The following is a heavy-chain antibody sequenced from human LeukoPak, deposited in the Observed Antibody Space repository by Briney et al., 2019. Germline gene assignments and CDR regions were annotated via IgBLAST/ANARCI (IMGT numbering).Heavy chain of an antibody. CDR1: GYTFTDYY. D-gene: IGHD4-23*01. V-gene: IGHV1-2*02. CDR3: ARTQQGGNSDPRLAAFDF. Sequence: ASVKVSCKASGYTFTDYYMHWVRQAPGQGLEWMGWINPNSGGTNYAQKFQGRVTMTRDTSISTAYMELNRSTSDDTAVYYCARTQQGGNSDPRLAAFDFWGQGALVTVSS. J-gene: IGHJ4*02. CDR2: INPNSGGT.